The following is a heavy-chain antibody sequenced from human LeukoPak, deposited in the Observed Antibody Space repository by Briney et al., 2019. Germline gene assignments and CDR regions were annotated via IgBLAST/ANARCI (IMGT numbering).Heavy chain of an antibody. D-gene: IGHD3-3*01. Sequence: ASVKVSCKVSGYTLTELSMHWVRQAPGKGLEWMGGFDPEDGETIYAQKFQGRVTMTEDTSTDTAYMELSSLRSEDTAVYYCAAHHNYDFWSGYFYWGQGTLVTVSS. V-gene: IGHV1-24*01. CDR1: GYTLTELS. J-gene: IGHJ4*02. CDR3: AAHHNYDFWSGYFY. CDR2: FDPEDGET.